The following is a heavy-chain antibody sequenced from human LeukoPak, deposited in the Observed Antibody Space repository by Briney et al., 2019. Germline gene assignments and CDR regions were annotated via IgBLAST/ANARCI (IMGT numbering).Heavy chain of an antibody. CDR2: IRYDGSNK. D-gene: IGHD3-10*01. CDR3: ANENGGPDY. CDR1: GFTFSSYD. V-gene: IGHV3-30*02. Sequence: GGSLRLSCAASGFTFSSYDMHWVRQAPGKGLEWVAFIRYDGSNKYYADSVKGRFIISRDNSKNTLYLQMSSARAEDTAVYYCANENGGPDYWGQGTLVTVSS. J-gene: IGHJ4*02.